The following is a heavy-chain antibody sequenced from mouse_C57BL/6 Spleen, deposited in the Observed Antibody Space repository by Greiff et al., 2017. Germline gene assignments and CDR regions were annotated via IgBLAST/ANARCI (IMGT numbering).Heavy chain of an antibody. D-gene: IGHD2-1*01. V-gene: IGHV5-17*01. J-gene: IGHJ4*01. CDR2: ISSGSSTI. CDR3: AREGNYLYYYAMDY. Sequence: EVKLMESGGGLVKPGGSLKLSCAASGFTFSDYGMHWVRQAPEKGLEWVAYISSGSSTIDYADTVKGRFTISRDNAKNTLFLQMTSLRSEDTAMYYCAREGNYLYYYAMDYWGQGTSVTVSS. CDR1: GFTFSDYG.